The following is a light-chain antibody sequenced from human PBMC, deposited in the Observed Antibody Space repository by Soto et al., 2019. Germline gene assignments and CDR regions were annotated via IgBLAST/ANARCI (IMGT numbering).Light chain of an antibody. CDR3: CSSAGTSTWV. Sequence: QSALTQPASVSGSPGQSITISCTGTSSDIGSYNPVSWYQQHPGTAPKLMIYEGTKRTSGISDRFSGSRSGNTASLTISGLQAEDEAEYYCCSSAGTSTWVFGGGTKVTVL. J-gene: IGLJ3*02. CDR2: EGT. CDR1: SSDIGSYNP. V-gene: IGLV2-23*01.